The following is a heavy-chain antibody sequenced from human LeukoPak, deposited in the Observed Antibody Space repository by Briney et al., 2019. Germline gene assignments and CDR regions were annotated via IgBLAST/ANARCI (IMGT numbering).Heavy chain of an antibody. CDR1: GGSISSSSYY. D-gene: IGHD6-13*01. Sequence: SETLSLTCTVSGGSISSSSYYWGWIRQPPGKGLKWIGSIYYSGSTYYNPSLKSRVTISVDTSKNQFSLKLSSVTAADTAVYYCARCVQQLPDYWGQGTLVTVSS. J-gene: IGHJ4*02. V-gene: IGHV4-39*01. CDR3: ARCVQQLPDY. CDR2: IYYSGST.